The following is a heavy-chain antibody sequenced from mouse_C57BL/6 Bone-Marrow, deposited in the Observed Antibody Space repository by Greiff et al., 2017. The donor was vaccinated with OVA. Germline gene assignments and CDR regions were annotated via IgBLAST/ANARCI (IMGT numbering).Heavy chain of an antibody. CDR3: TSHYGSSRDY. CDR1: GYTFTDYE. CDR2: IDPETGGT. Sequence: VKLQQSGAELVRPGASVTLSCKASGYTFTDYEMHWVKQTPVHGLEWIGAIDPETGGTAYNQKFKGKAILTADKSSSTAYMELRSLTSEDSAVYYCTSHYGSSRDYWGQGTTLTVSA. V-gene: IGHV1-15*01. D-gene: IGHD1-1*01. J-gene: IGHJ2*01.